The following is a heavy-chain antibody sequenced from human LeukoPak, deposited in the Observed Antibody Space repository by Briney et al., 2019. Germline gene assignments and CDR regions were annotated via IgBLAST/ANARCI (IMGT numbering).Heavy chain of an antibody. Sequence: SETLSLTCTVSGYSISNGYYWGWIRQPPGKGLEWIGSIYYSGSTYYNPSLKSRVTISVDTSKNQFSLKLSSVTAADTAVYYCARLSVTLDFDYWGQGTLVTVSS. CDR1: GYSISNGYY. CDR3: ARLSVTLDFDY. J-gene: IGHJ4*02. D-gene: IGHD4-11*01. CDR2: IYYSGST. V-gene: IGHV4-38-2*02.